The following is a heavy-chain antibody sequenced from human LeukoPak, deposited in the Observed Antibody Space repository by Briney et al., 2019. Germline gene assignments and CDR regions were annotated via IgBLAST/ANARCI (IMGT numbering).Heavy chain of an antibody. D-gene: IGHD6-6*01. CDR1: GGSISSSSYY. Sequence: SETLSLTRTVSGGSISSSSYYWGWIRQPPGKGLEWIGSIYYSGSTYYNPSLKSRVTISVDTSKNQFSLKLSSVTAADRAVYYCARGRIYSSSSFYRFDYWGQGTLVTVSS. V-gene: IGHV4-39*01. J-gene: IGHJ4*02. CDR3: ARGRIYSSSSFYRFDY. CDR2: IYYSGST.